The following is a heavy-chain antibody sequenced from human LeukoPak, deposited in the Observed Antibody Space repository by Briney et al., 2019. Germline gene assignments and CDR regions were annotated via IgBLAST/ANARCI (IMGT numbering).Heavy chain of an antibody. CDR2: IYHSGST. Sequence: SETLSLTCAVSGGSISSGGYSWSWIRQPPGKGLEWIGSIYHSGSTYYNPSLKSRVTISVDTSKNQFSLKLSSVTAADTAVYYCASTYSSGFASDYWGQGTLVTVPS. V-gene: IGHV4-30-2*03. D-gene: IGHD6-19*01. CDR1: GGSISSGGYS. CDR3: ASTYSSGFASDY. J-gene: IGHJ4*02.